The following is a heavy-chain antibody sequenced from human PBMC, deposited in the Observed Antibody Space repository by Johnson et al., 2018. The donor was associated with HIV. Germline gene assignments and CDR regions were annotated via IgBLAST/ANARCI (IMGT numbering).Heavy chain of an antibody. CDR2: ISYAGSNK. V-gene: IGHV3-30*03. CDR1: GFTFRSYG. D-gene: IGHD3-22*01. J-gene: IGHJ3*02. Sequence: QVQLVESGGGVVQPGRSLRLSCAASGFTFRSYGMHWVRQAPGKGLEWVAVISYAGSNKYYADSVKGRFTISRDNSKNTLYLQMNSLRAAYTAVYYGARGGRWYYYDSSGPLRAFDIWGQGTMVTVSS. CDR3: ARGGRWYYYDSSGPLRAFDI.